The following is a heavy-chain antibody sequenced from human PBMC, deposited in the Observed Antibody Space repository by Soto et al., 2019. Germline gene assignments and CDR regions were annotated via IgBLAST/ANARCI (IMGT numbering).Heavy chain of an antibody. CDR1: GYTFTSYA. V-gene: IGHV1-3*01. J-gene: IGHJ6*02. CDR3: ARGGVVVPAAIPSHYYYYGMDV. CDR2: INAGNGNT. Sequence: ASVKVSCKASGYTFTSYAMHWVRQAPGQRLEWMGWINAGNGNTKYSQKFQGRVTITRDTSASTAYMELSSLRSEDTAVYYCARGGVVVPAAIPSHYYYYGMDVWGQGTTVTSP. D-gene: IGHD2-2*02.